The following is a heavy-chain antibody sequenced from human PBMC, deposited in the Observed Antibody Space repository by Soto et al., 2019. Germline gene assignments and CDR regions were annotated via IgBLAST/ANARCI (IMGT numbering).Heavy chain of an antibody. D-gene: IGHD1-26*01. Sequence: GGSLRLSCSASGFTFSDYTMHWVRQAPGRGLEWVAIILYDESDQYYSDSVKGRFTISRDNSKNTLYLQMHSLTTGDTAVYYCAKDGTHLWSKQYYFDSWGQGALVTVSS. CDR1: GFTFSDYT. J-gene: IGHJ4*02. V-gene: IGHV3-30*18. CDR3: AKDGTHLWSKQYYFDS. CDR2: ILYDESDQ.